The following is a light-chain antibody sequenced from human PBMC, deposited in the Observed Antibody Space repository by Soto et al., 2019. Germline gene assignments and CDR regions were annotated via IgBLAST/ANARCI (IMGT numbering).Light chain of an antibody. CDR3: CSYAGSRTPLI. CDR2: EVS. J-gene: IGLJ1*01. V-gene: IGLV2-23*02. CDR1: SSDVGSYNL. Sequence: QSVLTQAASVSGSPGQSITISCTGTSSDVGSYNLVSWYQQHPGKAPKLMIYEVSKRPSGLSNRFSGSKSGNTASLTISGLQAKDEADYYCCSYAGSRTPLIFGTGTKLTVL.